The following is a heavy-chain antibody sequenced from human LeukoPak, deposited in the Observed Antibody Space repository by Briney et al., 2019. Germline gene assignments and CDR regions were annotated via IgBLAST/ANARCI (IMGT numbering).Heavy chain of an antibody. D-gene: IGHD4-23*01. CDR3: AKSKKISLTTVVTDGMDV. V-gene: IGHV3-30-3*02. Sequence: PGGSLRLSCAASGFTFNSYAMHWVRQAPGKGLEWVAVISYDGSNKYYADSVKGRFTISRDNSKNTLYLQMNSLRAEDTAVYYCAKSKKISLTTVVTDGMDVWGQGTTVTVSS. J-gene: IGHJ6*02. CDR1: GFTFNSYA. CDR2: ISYDGSNK.